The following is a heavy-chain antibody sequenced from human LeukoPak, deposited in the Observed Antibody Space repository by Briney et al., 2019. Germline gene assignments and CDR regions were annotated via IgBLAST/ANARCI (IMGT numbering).Heavy chain of an antibody. J-gene: IGHJ4*02. V-gene: IGHV3-74*01. CDR1: GFTFSSYW. D-gene: IGHD5-24*01. CDR3: AREVLGDGYHTYRYFDY. CDR2: INSDGSST. Sequence: GGSLRLSCAASGFTFSSYWMHWVRQAPGKGLVWVSRINSDGSSTSYADSVKGRFTISRDNAKNTLYLQMNSLRAEDTAVYYCAREVLGDGYHTYRYFDYWGQGTLVTVSS.